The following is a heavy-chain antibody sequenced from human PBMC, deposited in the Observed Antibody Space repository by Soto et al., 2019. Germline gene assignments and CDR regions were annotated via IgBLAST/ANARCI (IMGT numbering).Heavy chain of an antibody. J-gene: IGHJ6*02. Sequence: GASVKVSCKASRYTFTSYYIHWVRQAPGQGLEWMGIINPSGGSTSYAQKFQGRVTMTRDTSTSTVYMELSSLRFEDTAVYYCARDMVAGTAPAYDYGMDVWGQGTTVTVSS. V-gene: IGHV1-46*01. CDR3: ARDMVAGTAPAYDYGMDV. D-gene: IGHD2-15*01. CDR2: INPSGGST. CDR1: RYTFTSYY.